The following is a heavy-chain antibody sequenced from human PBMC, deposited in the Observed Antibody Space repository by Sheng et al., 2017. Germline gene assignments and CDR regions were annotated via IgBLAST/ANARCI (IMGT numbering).Heavy chain of an antibody. CDR1: GGTFSSYA. Sequence: QVQLVQSGAEVKKPGSSVKVSCKASGGTFSSYAISWVRQAPGQGLEWMGGIIPIFGTANYAQKFQGRVTITTDESTSTAYMELSSLRSEDTAVYYCARSIAVAGRPYNWFDPWGQEPWSPSPQ. J-gene: IGHJ5*02. D-gene: IGHD6-19*01. V-gene: IGHV1-69*05. CDR3: ARSIAVAGRPYNWFDP. CDR2: IIPIFGTA.